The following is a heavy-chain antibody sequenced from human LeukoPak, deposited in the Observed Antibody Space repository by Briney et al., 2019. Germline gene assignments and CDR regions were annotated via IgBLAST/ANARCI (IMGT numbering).Heavy chain of an antibody. J-gene: IGHJ4*02. Sequence: SVKVSCKASGGTFRSYAISWVRQAPGQGLEWMGGIIPIFCTANYAQKFQGRVTITADESTSTAYMEWSSLRCEVTAVYYCARDRGMQWFEQGGYSDYWGQGTLVTVSS. CDR2: IIPIFCTA. CDR1: GGTFRSYA. V-gene: IGHV1-69*13. D-gene: IGHD3-10*01. CDR3: ARDRGMQWFEQGGYSDY.